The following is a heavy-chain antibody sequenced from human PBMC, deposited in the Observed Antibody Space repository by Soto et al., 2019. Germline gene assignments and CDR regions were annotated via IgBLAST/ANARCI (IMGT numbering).Heavy chain of an antibody. CDR2: MNPNSANT. J-gene: IGHJ5*02. V-gene: IGHV1-8*01. D-gene: IGHD1-26*01. Sequence: ASVKVSCKASGYTFTNYDISWVRQAIGQGLEWMGWMNPNSANTGYAQKFQGRVSMTRDTSINTAYMELSSLRSEDTAIYYCARMATSGTLNWFDPWGQGTLVTVSS. CDR1: GYTFTNYD. CDR3: ARMATSGTLNWFDP.